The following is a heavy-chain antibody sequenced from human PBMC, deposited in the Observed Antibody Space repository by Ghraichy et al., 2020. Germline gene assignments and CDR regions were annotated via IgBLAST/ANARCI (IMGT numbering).Heavy chain of an antibody. V-gene: IGHV1-18*01. CDR1: GYTFTSSG. CDR3: ARVPPPDYGDYVYTG. J-gene: IGHJ4*02. Sequence: ASVKVSCKASGYTFTSSGISWVRQAPGQGLEWMGWISAYNGNTNYAQKLQGRVTMTTDTSTSTAYMELRSLRSDDTAVYYCARVPPPDYGDYVYTGWGQGPLVTVSS. D-gene: IGHD4-17*01. CDR2: ISAYNGNT.